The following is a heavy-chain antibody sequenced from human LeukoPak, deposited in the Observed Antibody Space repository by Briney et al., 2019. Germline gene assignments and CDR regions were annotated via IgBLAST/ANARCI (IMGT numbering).Heavy chain of an antibody. CDR2: ISSSGSTI. D-gene: IGHD3-9*01. V-gene: IGHV3-48*03. Sequence: GSLRLSCAASGFTFSSYEMNWVRQAPGKGLEWVSYISSSGSTIYYADSVKGRFTISRDNAKNSLYLQMNSLRAEDTAVYYCARDGLRNDILTGYYYYYYGVDVWGQGTTVTVSS. CDR1: GFTFSSYE. CDR3: ARDGLRNDILTGYYYYYYGVDV. J-gene: IGHJ6*02.